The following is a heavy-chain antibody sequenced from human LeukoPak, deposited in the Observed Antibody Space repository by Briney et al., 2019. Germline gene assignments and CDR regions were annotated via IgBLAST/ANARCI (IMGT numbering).Heavy chain of an antibody. CDR3: ARDLLNYGSAYYDVGIFDS. CDR2: ISKDGRKN. D-gene: IGHD3-10*01. CDR1: GYSFSTSG. V-gene: IGHV3-30*04. J-gene: IGHJ4*02. Sequence: GRSLRLSCEASGYSFSTSGVHWVRQAPGKGLEWMAVISKDGRKNHYADSVKGRFTISRDNSKSTLFLQMNSLRPEDTAIYYCARDLLNYGSAYYDVGIFDSWGQGTLVTVSS.